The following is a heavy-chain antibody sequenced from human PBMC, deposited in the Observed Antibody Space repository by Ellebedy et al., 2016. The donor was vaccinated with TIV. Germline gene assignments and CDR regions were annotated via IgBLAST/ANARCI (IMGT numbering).Heavy chain of an antibody. V-gene: IGHV3-66*01. Sequence: GESLKISCAASGFTVSSNYMSWVRQAPGKGLEWVSVIYSGGSTYYADSVKGRFTISRDNSKNTLYLQMNSLRAEDTAVYYCAGGAEFGEPMGAFDPWGQGTLVTVSS. CDR3: AGGAEFGEPMGAFDP. CDR2: IYSGGST. D-gene: IGHD3-10*01. J-gene: IGHJ5*02. CDR1: GFTVSSNY.